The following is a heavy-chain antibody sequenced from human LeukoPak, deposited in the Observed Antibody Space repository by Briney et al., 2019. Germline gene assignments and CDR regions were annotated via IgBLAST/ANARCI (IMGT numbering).Heavy chain of an antibody. J-gene: IGHJ5*02. CDR2: INPNSGGT. V-gene: IGHV1-2*02. D-gene: IGHD5-12*01. Sequence: ASVKVSCKASGYTFTGYYIHWVRQAPGQGLEWMGWINPNSGGTNYAQKFQGRVTMTRDTSISTAYMELSGLRSDDTAMYYCASVRTIYSGYVAWGQGTRVTVSS. CDR1: GYTFTGYY. CDR3: ASVRTIYSGYVA.